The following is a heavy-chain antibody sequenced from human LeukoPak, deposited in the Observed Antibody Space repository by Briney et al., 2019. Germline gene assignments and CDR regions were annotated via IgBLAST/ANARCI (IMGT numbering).Heavy chain of an antibody. Sequence: GGSLRLSCAASGFTFSKYAMSWVRQAPGKGLEWVSAISPGDGNTFYADSVKGRFTISRDNLMNALSLHMNSLRAEYTALYYCAKDSSVPYGITEWGQGTLVTVSS. V-gene: IGHV3-23*01. CDR3: AKDSSVPYGITE. CDR2: ISPGDGNT. J-gene: IGHJ4*02. D-gene: IGHD4-17*01. CDR1: GFTFSKYA.